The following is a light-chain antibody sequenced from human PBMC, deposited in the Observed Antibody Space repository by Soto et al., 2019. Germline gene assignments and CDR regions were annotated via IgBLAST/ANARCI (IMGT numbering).Light chain of an antibody. CDR2: GAS. CDR3: QQYGSSPPT. J-gene: IGKJ1*01. V-gene: IGKV3-20*01. CDR1: QSVSSNY. Sequence: EIVLTQSPGTLSLSPGERATLSCRASQSVSSNYLAWYQQKPCQAPRLLIYGASSRATGIPDRFSGSGSGTDFTLTISRLEPEDFAVYYCQQYGSSPPTFGQGTKVEIK.